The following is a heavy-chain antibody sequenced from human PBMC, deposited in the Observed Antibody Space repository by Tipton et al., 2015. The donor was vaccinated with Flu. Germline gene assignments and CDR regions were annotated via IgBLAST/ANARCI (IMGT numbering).Heavy chain of an antibody. CDR2: ISGQTQST. J-gene: IGHJ4*02. V-gene: IGHV1-18*01. Sequence: QLVQSGAEVKKPGASVKVSCRTSGYVFSSYDIAWVRQAPGQGLEWMGRISGQTQSTHFTRNLQARLTLTADTSTSMASMELRSLTSDDTALYYCVRTGAADYSNYVGDYWGPGTLVTVSS. D-gene: IGHD4-11*01. CDR1: GYVFSSYD. CDR3: VRTGAADYSNYVGDY.